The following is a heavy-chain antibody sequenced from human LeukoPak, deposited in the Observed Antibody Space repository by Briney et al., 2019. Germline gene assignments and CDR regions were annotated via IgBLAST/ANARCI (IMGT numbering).Heavy chain of an antibody. Sequence: PGGSLRLSCVASGFTFGNYAMSWVRQAPGKGLEWVSAVSGSGGSTYYADSVKGRSTISRDNSKNTLYLQMNSLTAEDTAIYYCAKRGFDDYFDYWGQGTLVTVSS. CDR3: AKRGFDDYFDY. CDR2: VSGSGGST. V-gene: IGHV3-23*01. J-gene: IGHJ4*02. D-gene: IGHD3-9*01. CDR1: GFTFGNYA.